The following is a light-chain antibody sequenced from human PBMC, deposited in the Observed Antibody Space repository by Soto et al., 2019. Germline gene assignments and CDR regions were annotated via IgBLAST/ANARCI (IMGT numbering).Light chain of an antibody. CDR1: SSNIETNL. CDR3: TSYTTSPTLYV. Sequence: QSVLTQPPSASGTPGQRVTISCSGSSSNIETNLVHWYQHLPGASPRLLIFNNDQRPSGVPDRFSASKSGNTASLTISGLQAEDEADYYCTSYTTSPTLYVFGTGTKVTVL. CDR2: NND. V-gene: IGLV1-44*01. J-gene: IGLJ1*01.